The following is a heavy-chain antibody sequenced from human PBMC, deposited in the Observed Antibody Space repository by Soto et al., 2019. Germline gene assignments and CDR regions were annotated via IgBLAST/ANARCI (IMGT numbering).Heavy chain of an antibody. CDR2: ISGSGGST. J-gene: IGHJ3*02. D-gene: IGHD1-26*01. Sequence: PGGSLRLSCAASGFTFSGYAMSWVRQAPGKGLEWVSAISGSGGSTYYADSVKGRFTISRDNSKNTLYLQMNSLRAEDTAVYYCAKDHVRSYSGSCDAFERWGQGTMVTVSS. V-gene: IGHV3-23*01. CDR1: GFTFSGYA. CDR3: AKDHVRSYSGSCDAFER.